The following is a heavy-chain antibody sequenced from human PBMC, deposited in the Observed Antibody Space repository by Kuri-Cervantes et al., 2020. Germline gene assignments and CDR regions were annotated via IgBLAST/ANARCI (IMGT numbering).Heavy chain of an antibody. V-gene: IGHV3-30-3*01. J-gene: IGHJ4*02. CDR3: ARDNYYDSSGYPPGFGY. CDR1: GFTFSSYA. CDR2: ISYDGSNK. D-gene: IGHD3-22*01. Sequence: GESLKISCAASGFTFSSYAMHWVRQAPGKGLEWVAVISYDGSNKYYADSVKGRFTISRDNSKNTLYLQMNSLRAEDTAVYYCARDNYYDSSGYPPGFGYWGQGTLVTVSS.